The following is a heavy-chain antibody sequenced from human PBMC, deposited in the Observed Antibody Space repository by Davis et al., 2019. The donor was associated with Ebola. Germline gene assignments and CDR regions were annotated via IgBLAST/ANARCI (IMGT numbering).Heavy chain of an antibody. D-gene: IGHD3-16*01. J-gene: IGHJ4*02. V-gene: IGHV3-23*01. Sequence: GGSLRLSCAASGFTFSRYAMTWVRQAPGKGLEWVSAMSGSSGSIYYADSVKGRFTISRDNSKDTLYLQMNSLRAEDTAVYYCAKARHDYLWGSPFDNWGQGTLVTVSS. CDR1: GFTFSRYA. CDR3: AKARHDYLWGSPFDN. CDR2: MSGSSGSI.